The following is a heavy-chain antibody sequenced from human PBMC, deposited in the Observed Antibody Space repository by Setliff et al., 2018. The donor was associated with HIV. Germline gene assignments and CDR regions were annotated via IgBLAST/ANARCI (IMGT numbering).Heavy chain of an antibody. D-gene: IGHD3-16*02. CDR1: GFTLSRYW. J-gene: IGHJ4*02. Sequence: GGSLRLSCAASGFTLSRYWMSWVRQAPGKGLEWVANINQDGSERHYVDSVKGRFTISRDNTKNLLSLQMNSLRVEDTAVYYCASPYYDFVWGSYQPDYWGQGTLVTVSS. V-gene: IGHV3-7*01. CDR3: ASPYYDFVWGSYQPDY. CDR2: INQDGSER.